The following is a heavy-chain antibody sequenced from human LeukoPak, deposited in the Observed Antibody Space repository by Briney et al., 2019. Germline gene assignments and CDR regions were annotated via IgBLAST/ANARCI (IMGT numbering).Heavy chain of an antibody. V-gene: IGHV3-30*02. J-gene: IGHJ4*02. CDR1: GFTLSDYG. CDR3: AKVITTYYFDY. Sequence: GGSLRLSCAVSGFTLSDYGMHWVRQAPGKRLEWVAFTRYDADDKYYVDSVKGRFTISRDNAKNSLYLQMNSLRAEDTAVYYCAKVITTYYFDYWGRGTLVSVSS. D-gene: IGHD3-22*01. CDR2: TRYDADDK.